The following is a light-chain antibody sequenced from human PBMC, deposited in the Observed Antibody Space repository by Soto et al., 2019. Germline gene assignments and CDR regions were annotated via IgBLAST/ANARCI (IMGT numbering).Light chain of an antibody. V-gene: IGKV1-5*01. CDR3: QQYNSYRT. CDR2: DAS. CDR1: QSISSW. Sequence: DIQMTQSPSTLSASVGDRVTITCRASQSISSWLAWYQQKPGKAPKLLIYDASSLESGVPSRSSGSGSGTEFTLTISSLQPDDFATYYCQQYNSYRTFGQGTKADIK. J-gene: IGKJ1*01.